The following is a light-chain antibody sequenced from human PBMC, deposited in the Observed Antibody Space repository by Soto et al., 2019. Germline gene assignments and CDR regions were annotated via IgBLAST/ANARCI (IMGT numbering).Light chain of an antibody. V-gene: IGLV1-40*01. CDR2: GNI. CDR1: SSNIGAVFD. Sequence: QSVLTQPPSVSGAPGQTITISCTGSSSNIGAVFDVHWYQQRPGTGPKVFIYGNINRPSGVPDRFSGSKSGTSASLAITGLQAEDEADYYCQSYDSDLGGYVFGSGTKVTVL. CDR3: QSYDSDLGGYV. J-gene: IGLJ1*01.